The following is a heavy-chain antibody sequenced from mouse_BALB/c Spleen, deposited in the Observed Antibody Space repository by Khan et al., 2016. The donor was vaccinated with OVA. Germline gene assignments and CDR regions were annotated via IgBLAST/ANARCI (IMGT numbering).Heavy chain of an antibody. V-gene: IGHV2-6-1*01. CDR2: IWSDGST. D-gene: IGHD2-10*01. CDR3: ARQPYYHYNIMDY. Sequence: QVQLKESGPGLVAPSQSLSITCTTSGFSLTNYGVHWVRQPPGKGLEWLVVIWSDGSTTYNSALNSRLTISKDNAESQASLKMNSLQTDDTAMDFCARQPYYHYNIMDYWGQGTSVTVSS. J-gene: IGHJ4*01. CDR1: GFSLTNYG.